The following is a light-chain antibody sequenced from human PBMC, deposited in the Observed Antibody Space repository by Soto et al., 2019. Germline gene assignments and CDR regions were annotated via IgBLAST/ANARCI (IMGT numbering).Light chain of an antibody. J-gene: IGKJ1*01. V-gene: IGKV3-11*01. CDR1: QSVSSY. Sequence: EIVLTQSPGTLSLCPGERATLSCRASQSVSSYLAWYQQKPGQAPRLLIYDASNRATGIPARFSGSGSGTDFTLTISSLEAEDFAVYYCQQRSNWPRTFGQGTKVDIK. CDR2: DAS. CDR3: QQRSNWPRT.